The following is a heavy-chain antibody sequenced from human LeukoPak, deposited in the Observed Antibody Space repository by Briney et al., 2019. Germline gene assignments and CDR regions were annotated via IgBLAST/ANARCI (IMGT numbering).Heavy chain of an antibody. Sequence: PSETLSLTCTVSGGSISGGGYYWSWIRQPPGKGLEWIGYIYHSGSTYYNPSLKSRVTISVDRSKNQFSLKLSSVTAADTAVYYCARSISDTSFGVVLDYWGQGTLVTVSS. CDR3: ARSISDTSFGVVLDY. CDR1: GGSISGGGYY. V-gene: IGHV4-30-2*02. J-gene: IGHJ4*02. CDR2: IYHSGST. D-gene: IGHD3-3*01.